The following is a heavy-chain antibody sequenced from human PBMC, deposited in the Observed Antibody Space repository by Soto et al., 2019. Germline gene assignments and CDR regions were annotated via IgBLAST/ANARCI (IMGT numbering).Heavy chain of an antibody. CDR2: IYYNGRT. CDR3: ARSLVGGYRSFWDL. D-gene: IGHD2-2*01. J-gene: IGHJ5*02. V-gene: IGHV4-30-4*01. Sequence: PSETLSLTCTVSGGSISSGDHYWSWLRQSPGKGLEWIGYIYYNGRTYYNPSLKSRVTISVDTSKIHFSLKLSSVTAADTAVYYCARSLVGGYRSFWDLWGQGSLVTVSS. CDR1: GGSISSGDHY.